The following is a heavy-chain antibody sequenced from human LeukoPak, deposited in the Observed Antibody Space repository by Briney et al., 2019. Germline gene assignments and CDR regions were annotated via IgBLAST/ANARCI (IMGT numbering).Heavy chain of an antibody. CDR1: GGSISSSH. Sequence: SETLSLTGTVSGGSISSSHWSWIRKPPERGLEWIGYTSHSGSTNYKPSRKSRVSISIDTSKNQFSLKLTSVTAADTATYYCARGYYDARGDSNPFDIWGQGTMVTVSS. J-gene: IGHJ3*02. V-gene: IGHV4-59*01. D-gene: IGHD3-22*01. CDR2: TSHSGST. CDR3: ARGYYDARGDSNPFDI.